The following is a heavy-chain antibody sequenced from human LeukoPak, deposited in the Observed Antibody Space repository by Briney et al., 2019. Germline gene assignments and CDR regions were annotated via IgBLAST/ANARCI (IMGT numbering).Heavy chain of an antibody. CDR3: VRGPLGPPLGGFDY. V-gene: IGHV4-61*08. CDR2: IYYSGST. CDR1: GGSISSTGYY. Sequence: SETLSLTCTVSGGSISSTGYYWSWIRQPPGKGLEWIGYIYYSGSTNYNPSLKSRVTISVDTSKNQFSLKLSSVTAADTAVYYCVRGPLGPPLGGFDYWGQGTLVTVSS. D-gene: IGHD3/OR15-3a*01. J-gene: IGHJ4*02.